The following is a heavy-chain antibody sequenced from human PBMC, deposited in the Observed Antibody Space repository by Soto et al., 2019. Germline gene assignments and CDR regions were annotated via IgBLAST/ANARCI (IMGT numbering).Heavy chain of an antibody. Sequence: EVQLLESGGGLVQPGGSLRLSCTVSGITFSRYAMTWVRQAPGKGLEWVSSISGSGASTYDADSVKGRFTISRDNSKNTLYLQMNGLRVEDTAVYYCASPDGYTSAWYSHWYDYWGQGTLVTVSS. V-gene: IGHV3-23*01. CDR1: GITFSRYA. CDR2: ISGSGAST. J-gene: IGHJ4*02. D-gene: IGHD6-19*01. CDR3: ASPDGYTSAWYSHWYDY.